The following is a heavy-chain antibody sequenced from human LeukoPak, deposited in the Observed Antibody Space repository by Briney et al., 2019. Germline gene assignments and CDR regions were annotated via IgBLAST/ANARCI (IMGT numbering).Heavy chain of an antibody. V-gene: IGHV3-66*01. CDR1: GFAVSGNY. CDR2: IYSSGST. J-gene: IGHJ4*02. Sequence: PGGSLRLSCAAPGFAVSGNYMSWVRQAPGKGLEWVSVIYSSGSTKYADSVKGRFTISRDNSKNTLYLQMNSLRAEDTAVYYCAKDALWFGELYNDYWGQGTLVTVSS. CDR3: AKDALWFGELYNDY. D-gene: IGHD3-10*01.